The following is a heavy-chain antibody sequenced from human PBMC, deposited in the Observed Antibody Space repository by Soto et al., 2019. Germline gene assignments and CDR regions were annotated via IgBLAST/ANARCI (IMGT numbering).Heavy chain of an antibody. CDR1: GDSISDSNW. CDR3: AKTIGSGSYMPF. CDR2: VYHSGRA. J-gene: IGHJ4*02. V-gene: IGHV4-4*02. Sequence: QVQLQESGPGLVKPSGTLSLTCTVSGDSISDSNWWTWVRRPPGKGLEWIGAVYHSGRANYNPSLRTRVTMSADTLKNHFNLRLSSVTAADTAVYYCAKTIGSGSYMPFWGQGTLVAVSP. D-gene: IGHD3-10*01.